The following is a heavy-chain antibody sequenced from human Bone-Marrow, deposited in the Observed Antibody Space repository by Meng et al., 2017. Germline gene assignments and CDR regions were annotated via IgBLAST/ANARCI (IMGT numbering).Heavy chain of an antibody. V-gene: IGHV4-34*01. D-gene: IGHD3-3*01. J-gene: IGHJ6*02. CDR3: ARNDFWSGYYSGDV. CDR1: GGSFSGYY. CDR2: INHSGST. Sequence: SETLSLTCAVYGGSFSGYYWSWIRQPPGKGLEWIGEINHSGSTNYNPSLKSRVTISVDTSKNQFSLKLSSVTAAYTAVYYCARNDFWSGYYSGDVWGQGTTVTVSS.